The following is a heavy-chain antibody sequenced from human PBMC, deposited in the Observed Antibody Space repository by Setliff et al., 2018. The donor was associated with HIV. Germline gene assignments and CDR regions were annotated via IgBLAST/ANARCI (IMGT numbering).Heavy chain of an antibody. CDR1: GFTFSTHG. Sequence: GGSLRLSCAASGFTFSTHGMHWVRQAPGKGLEWVAVISYDGSEKNYVDSVKGRFTISRDNAKNSLYLQMNSLRAEDTAVYYCARGPSLLLPNTWFGPWGQGTLVTVSS. V-gene: IGHV3-30*03. D-gene: IGHD1-26*01. CDR3: ARGPSLLLPNTWFGP. J-gene: IGHJ5*02. CDR2: ISYDGSEK.